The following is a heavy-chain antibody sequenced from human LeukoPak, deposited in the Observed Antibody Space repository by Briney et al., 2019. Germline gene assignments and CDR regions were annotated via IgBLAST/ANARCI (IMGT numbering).Heavy chain of an antibody. J-gene: IGHJ4*02. D-gene: IGHD4-17*01. CDR1: GGTFSSYA. V-gene: IGHV1-69*13. CDR3: AREENYGDYNVGYFDY. CDR2: IIPIFGTA. Sequence: SVKVSFTASGGTFSSYAISWVRQAPGQGLEWMGGIIPIFGTANYAQKFQGRVTITADESTSTAYMELSSLRSEDTAVYYCAREENYGDYNVGYFDYWGQGTLVTVSS.